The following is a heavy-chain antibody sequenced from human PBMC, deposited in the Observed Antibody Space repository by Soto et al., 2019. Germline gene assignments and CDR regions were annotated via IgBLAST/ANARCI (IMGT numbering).Heavy chain of an antibody. CDR2: ISFDGNYK. V-gene: IGHV3-30*18. CDR1: GFMFSDYG. J-gene: IGHJ6*02. D-gene: IGHD7-27*01. Sequence: QVQLVESGGGVVQPGSSLRLSCVASGFMFSDYGMHWFRQSPGRGLEWVAVISFDGNYKYYAKSVKGRFTFARDNSKNTLSLQMNSLRVEDTAVYYCAKVVEANWGFYYGMDVWGQGTTVTVSS. CDR3: AKVVEANWGFYYGMDV.